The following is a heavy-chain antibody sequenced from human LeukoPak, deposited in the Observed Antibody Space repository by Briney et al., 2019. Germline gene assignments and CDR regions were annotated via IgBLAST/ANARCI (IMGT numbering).Heavy chain of an antibody. Sequence: KPSETLSLTCTVSGGSISSSSYYWGWIRQPPGKGLEWIGSIYYSGSTYYNPSLKSRVTISVDTSKNQFSLKLSSVTAADTAVYYCARGSYIQLWSDAFDIWGQGTMVTVSS. V-gene: IGHV4-39*07. J-gene: IGHJ3*02. CDR3: ARGSYIQLWSDAFDI. CDR2: IYYSGST. CDR1: GGSISSSSYY. D-gene: IGHD5-18*01.